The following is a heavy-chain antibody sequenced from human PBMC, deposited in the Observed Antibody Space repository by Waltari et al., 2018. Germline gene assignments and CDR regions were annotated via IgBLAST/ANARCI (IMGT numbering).Heavy chain of an antibody. CDR1: GGSFSGYY. CDR3: ARGAGTARGYWFDP. D-gene: IGHD6-6*01. V-gene: IGHV4-34*01. J-gene: IGHJ5*02. Sequence: QVQLQQWGAGLLKPSETLSLTCAVYGGSFSGYYWSWIRQPPGKGLEWIGEINHRGSTNYNPSLKSRVTISVDTSKNQFSLKLSSVTAADTAVYYCARGAGTARGYWFDPWGQGTLVTVSS. CDR2: INHRGST.